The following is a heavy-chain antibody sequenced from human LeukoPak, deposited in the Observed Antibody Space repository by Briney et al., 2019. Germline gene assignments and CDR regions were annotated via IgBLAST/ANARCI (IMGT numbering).Heavy chain of an antibody. D-gene: IGHD6-6*01. V-gene: IGHV1-8*01. CDR3: ARGPPKVYSSSRWPFY. CDR2: MNPNSGNT. CDR1: GYTFTSYD. Sequence: ASVKVSCKASGYTFTSYDMNWVRQATGQGLEWMGSMNPNSGNTGYAQKFQGRVTMTRNTSISTAYMELSSLRSEDTAVYYCARGPPKVYSSSRWPFYWGQGTLVTVSS. J-gene: IGHJ4*02.